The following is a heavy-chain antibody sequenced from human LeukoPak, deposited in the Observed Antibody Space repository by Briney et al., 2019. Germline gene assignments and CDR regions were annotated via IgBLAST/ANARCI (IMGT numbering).Heavy chain of an antibody. Sequence: SETLSLTCAVYGGSFSGYYWSWIRQPPGKGLEWIGEINHSGSTNYNPSLKSRVTISVDTSKNQFSLKLSSVTAADTAVYYCARDGPGSGSYYSYYYYGMDVWGQGTTVTVSS. CDR3: ARDGPGSGSYYSYYYYGMDV. V-gene: IGHV4-34*01. CDR1: GGSFSGYY. D-gene: IGHD3-10*01. CDR2: INHSGST. J-gene: IGHJ6*02.